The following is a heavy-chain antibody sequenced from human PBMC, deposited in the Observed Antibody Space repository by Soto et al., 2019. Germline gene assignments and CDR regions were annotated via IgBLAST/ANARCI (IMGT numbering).Heavy chain of an antibody. J-gene: IGHJ3*02. CDR1: GFTVSSNY. V-gene: IGHV3-53*01. CDR3: ARDGITVTTRGAFDI. CDR2: IYSGGST. D-gene: IGHD4-17*01. Sequence: GGSLRLSCAASGFTVSSNYMSWVRQAPGKGLEWVSVIYSGGSTYYADSVKGRFTISRDNSKNTLYLQMNSLRAEDTAVYYCARDGITVTTRGAFDIWGQGTMVTVSS.